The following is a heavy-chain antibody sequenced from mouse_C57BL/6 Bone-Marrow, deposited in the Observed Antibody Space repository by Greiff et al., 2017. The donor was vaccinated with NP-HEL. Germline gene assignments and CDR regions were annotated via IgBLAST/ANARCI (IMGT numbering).Heavy chain of an antibody. CDR2: IHPSDSDT. Sequence: QVQLKQPGAELVKPGASVKVSCKASGYTFTSYWLHWVKHRPGQRLEWIGRIHPSDSDTNYNQKFKGKSTLTVDKSSSTAYMQLSSLTSEDSAVYYCAIENYGKGLWGQGTTLTVSS. CDR3: AIENYGKGL. J-gene: IGHJ2*01. V-gene: IGHV1-74*01. CDR1: GYTFTSYW. D-gene: IGHD1-1*01.